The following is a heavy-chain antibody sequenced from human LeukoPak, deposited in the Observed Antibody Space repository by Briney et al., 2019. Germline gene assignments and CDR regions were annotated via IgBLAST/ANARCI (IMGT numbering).Heavy chain of an antibody. CDR3: ARDGPYDSSGYFGFYDY. J-gene: IGHJ4*02. CDR1: GFTVSSNY. V-gene: IGHV3-53*01. Sequence: GGSLRLSCAASGFTVSSNYMSWVRQAPGKGLEWVSVIYTGGSTYYAVSVKGRFTISRDNSKNTLYLQMNNLRAEDTAVYYCARDGPYDSSGYFGFYDYWGQGTLVTVSS. D-gene: IGHD3-22*01. CDR2: IYTGGST.